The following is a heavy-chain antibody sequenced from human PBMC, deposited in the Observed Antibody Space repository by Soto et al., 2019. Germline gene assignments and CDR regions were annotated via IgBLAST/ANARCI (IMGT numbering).Heavy chain of an antibody. D-gene: IGHD6-19*01. J-gene: IGHJ4*02. CDR3: AKDPIGSGFFRFDD. Sequence: DSVKGRFTISRDNSKNTLYLEMNSLRAEDTAVYYCAKDPIGSGFFRFDDWGQGTLVTVSS. V-gene: IGHV3-23*01.